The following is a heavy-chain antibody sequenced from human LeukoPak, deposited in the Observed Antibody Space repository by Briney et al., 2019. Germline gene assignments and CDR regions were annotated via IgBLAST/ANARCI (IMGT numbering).Heavy chain of an antibody. V-gene: IGHV4-39*01. CDR3: ARRGGYNFGYDY. J-gene: IGHJ4*02. Sequence: SETLSLTCTLSGGSIISTIYYWGWIRQPPGRGLEWNGDVYYSRSTYHNPSLKRRVTISVDTSKIQFSLNLTSVTAADTAVYYCARRGGYNFGYDYWGQGALVTVSS. CDR2: VYYSRST. CDR1: GGSIISTIYY. D-gene: IGHD5-18*01.